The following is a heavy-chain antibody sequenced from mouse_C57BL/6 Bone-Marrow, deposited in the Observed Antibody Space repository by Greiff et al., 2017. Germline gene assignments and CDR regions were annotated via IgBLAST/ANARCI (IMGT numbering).Heavy chain of an antibody. J-gene: IGHJ4*01. CDR2: IHPNSGST. CDR3: ARTGAGAMDY. D-gene: IGHD4-1*01. Sequence: VQLQQPGAELVKPGASVKLSCKASGYTFTSYWMHWVKQRPGQGLEWIGMIHPNSGSTNYNEKFKGKATLTVDKSSSTAYMELRSLTSEDSAVYYCARTGAGAMDYWGQGTSVTVSS. CDR1: GYTFTSYW. V-gene: IGHV1-64*01.